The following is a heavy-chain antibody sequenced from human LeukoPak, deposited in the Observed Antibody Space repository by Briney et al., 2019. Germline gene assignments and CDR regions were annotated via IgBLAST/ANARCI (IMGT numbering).Heavy chain of an antibody. CDR1: GGSFSGYY. D-gene: IGHD2-2*01. Sequence: SETLSLTCAVYGGSFSGYYWSWIPQPPGKGLEGIGETNHSGSTNYNPSLKSRVTISVDTSKNQFSLKLSSVTAADTAVYYCARGVVVVVPAARRGAWFDPWGQGTLVTVSS. J-gene: IGHJ5*02. V-gene: IGHV4-34*01. CDR2: TNHSGST. CDR3: ARGVVVVVPAARRGAWFDP.